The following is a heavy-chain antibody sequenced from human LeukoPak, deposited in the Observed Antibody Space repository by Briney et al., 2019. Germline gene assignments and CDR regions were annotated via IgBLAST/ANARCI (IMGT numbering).Heavy chain of an antibody. CDR3: ARGVTMIVVVIHDWYFDL. CDR1: GGSISSSSYY. V-gene: IGHV4-39*01. D-gene: IGHD3-22*01. CDR2: IYYSRST. Sequence: SATLSLTCTVSGGSISSSSYYWGWIRQPPGKGLEWIGSIYYSRSTYYNPSLKSRVTIPVDTSKNQFSLKLSSLTAADTAVYYCARGVTMIVVVIHDWYFDLWGRGTLVTVSS. J-gene: IGHJ2*01.